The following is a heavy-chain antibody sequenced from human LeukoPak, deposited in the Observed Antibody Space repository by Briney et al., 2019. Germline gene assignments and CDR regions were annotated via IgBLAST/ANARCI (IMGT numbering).Heavy chain of an antibody. CDR1: GFTFSTYA. Sequence: GGSLRLSCAASGFTFSTYAMNWVRQAPGKGLEWVSYISTSSSSIYYADSVKGRFTISRDNAKNSLYLQMNSLGDEDTAVYYCASVYKYGMDVWGQGTTVIVSS. V-gene: IGHV3-48*02. J-gene: IGHJ6*02. CDR3: ASVYKYGMDV. CDR2: ISTSSSSI.